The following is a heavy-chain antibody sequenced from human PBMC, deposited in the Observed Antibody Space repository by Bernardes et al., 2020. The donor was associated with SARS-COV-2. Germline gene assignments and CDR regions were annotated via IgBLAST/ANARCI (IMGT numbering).Heavy chain of an antibody. V-gene: IGHV1-24*01. CDR1: GYTLTELS. CDR2: FDPEDGET. Sequence: ASAKVSCKVSGYTLTELSMHWVRQAPGQGLEWMGGFDPEDGETIYAQKFQGRVTMTEDTSTDTAYMELSSLRSEDTAVYYCATDRGGLRYFDWLYPWGQGTLVTVSS. CDR3: ATDRGGLRYFDWLYP. D-gene: IGHD3-9*01. J-gene: IGHJ5*02.